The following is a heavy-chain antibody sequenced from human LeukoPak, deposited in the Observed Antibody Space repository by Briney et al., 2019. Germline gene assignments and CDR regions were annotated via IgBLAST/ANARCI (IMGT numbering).Heavy chain of an antibody. CDR1: GGTFSSYA. D-gene: IGHD5-24*01. CDR2: IIPILGIA. V-gene: IGHV1-69*04. CDR3: AKWSEDGYNPFDY. J-gene: IGHJ4*02. Sequence: SVKVSCKASGGTFSSYAISWVRQAPGQGLEWMGRIIPILGIANDAQKFQGRVTITADKSTSTAYMELSSLRSEDTAVYYCAKWSEDGYNPFDYWGQGTLVTVSS.